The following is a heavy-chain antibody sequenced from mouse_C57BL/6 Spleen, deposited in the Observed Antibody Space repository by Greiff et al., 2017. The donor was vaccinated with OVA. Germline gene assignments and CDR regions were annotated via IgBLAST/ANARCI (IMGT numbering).Heavy chain of an antibody. J-gene: IGHJ3*01. CDR3: ATTYDGYYLAD. CDR1: GFSLTSYG. D-gene: IGHD2-3*01. Sequence: VKVEESGPGLVAPSQSLSITCTVSGFSLTSYGVDWVRQSPGKGLEWLGVIWGVGSTNYNSALKSRLSISKDNSKSQVFLKMNSLQTDDTAMYYCATTYDGYYLADWGQGTLVTVSA. V-gene: IGHV2-6*01. CDR2: IWGVGST.